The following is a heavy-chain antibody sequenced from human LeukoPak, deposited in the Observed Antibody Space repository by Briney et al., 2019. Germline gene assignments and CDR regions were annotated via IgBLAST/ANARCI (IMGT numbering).Heavy chain of an antibody. V-gene: IGHV5-51*01. CDR2: IYPGDSDT. Sequence: GESLKISCKGSGYSFTSYWIGWVRQMPGKGLEWMGIIYPGDSDTGYSPSFQGQVTISADKSISTAYLQWSSLKASDTAMYYCARPGSSWYDAFDIWGQGTMVTVSS. J-gene: IGHJ3*02. CDR1: GYSFTSYW. CDR3: ARPGSSWYDAFDI. D-gene: IGHD6-13*01.